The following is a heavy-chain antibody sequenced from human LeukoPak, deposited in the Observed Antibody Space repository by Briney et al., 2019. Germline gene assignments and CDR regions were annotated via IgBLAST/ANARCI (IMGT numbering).Heavy chain of an antibody. CDR2: IYYSGST. CDR3: ARALGDGYNWDLDY. CDR1: GGSISSYY. D-gene: IGHD5-24*01. Sequence: SETLSLTCTVSGGSISSYYWSWIRQPPGKGLEWIGYIYYSGSTNYNPSLKSRVTISVDTSKNQFSLKLSSVTAADTAVYYCARALGDGYNWDLDYWGQGTLVTVSS. J-gene: IGHJ4*02. V-gene: IGHV4-59*01.